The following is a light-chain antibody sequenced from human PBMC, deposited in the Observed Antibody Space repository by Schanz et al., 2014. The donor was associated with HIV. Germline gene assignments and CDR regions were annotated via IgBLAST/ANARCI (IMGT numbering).Light chain of an antibody. V-gene: IGLV2-14*01. Sequence: QSALTQPASVSGSPGQSITISCTGTSSDIGGYKYVSWYQQHPGRAPKLLIYDVTNRPSGVSNRFSGSKSGNTASLTISGLQAEDEAEYYCSSYTSRSTRVFGGGTQLTVL. CDR2: DVT. CDR1: SSDIGGYKY. J-gene: IGLJ2*01. CDR3: SSYTSRSTRV.